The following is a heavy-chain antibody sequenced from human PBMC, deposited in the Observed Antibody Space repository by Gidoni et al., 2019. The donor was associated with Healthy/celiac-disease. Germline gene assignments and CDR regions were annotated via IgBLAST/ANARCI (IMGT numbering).Heavy chain of an antibody. CDR3: TTEHGSYSPKTPSDY. Sequence: EVQLVESGGGLVKPGGSLRLSCAASGFIFSNAWMSWVRQAPGKGLEWVGRIKSKTDGGTTDYAAPVKGRFTISRDDSKNTLYLQMNSLKTEDTAVYYCTTEHGSYSPKTPSDYWGQGTLVTVSS. CDR2: IKSKTDGGTT. CDR1: GFIFSNAW. D-gene: IGHD1-26*01. J-gene: IGHJ4*02. V-gene: IGHV3-15*01.